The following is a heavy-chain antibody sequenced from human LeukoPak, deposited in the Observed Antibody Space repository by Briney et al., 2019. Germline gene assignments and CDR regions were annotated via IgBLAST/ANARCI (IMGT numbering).Heavy chain of an antibody. Sequence: SETLSLTCTVSGGSISSYYWSWIRQPPGKGLEWIGYIYYSGSTNYNPSLKSRVTISVDPSKNQFSLKLSSVTAADTAMYYCERQAYTDFWNAFPFDPWGQGTLVTVSS. J-gene: IGHJ5*02. CDR1: GGSISSYY. D-gene: IGHD3-3*01. CDR2: IYYSGST. V-gene: IGHV4-59*08. CDR3: ERQAYTDFWNAFPFDP.